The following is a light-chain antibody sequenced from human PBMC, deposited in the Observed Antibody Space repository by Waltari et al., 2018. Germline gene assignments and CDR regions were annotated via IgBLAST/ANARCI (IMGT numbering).Light chain of an antibody. CDR2: GNI. Sequence: QSVLTQPPSVSGAPGQRVTISCTGSSSNIGAGYDVHWYQQLPGTPPKLLNYGNINRPSGVPDRFSCSKSGTSASLAITGLQAEDEADYYCQSYDSSLVFGGGTKLTVL. J-gene: IGLJ2*01. V-gene: IGLV1-40*01. CDR1: SSNIGAGYD. CDR3: QSYDSSLV.